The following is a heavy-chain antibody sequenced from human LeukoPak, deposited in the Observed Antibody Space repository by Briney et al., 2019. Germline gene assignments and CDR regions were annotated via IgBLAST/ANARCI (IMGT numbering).Heavy chain of an antibody. Sequence: SETLSLTCTVSGYSISSGYYWGWIRQPPGKGLEWIGSIYHSGSTYYNPSLKSRVTISVDTSKNQFSLKLSSVTAADTAVYYCARAGKSSSWYRFDPWGQGALVTVSS. CDR2: IYHSGST. V-gene: IGHV4-38-2*02. CDR1: GYSISSGYY. CDR3: ARAGKSSSWYRFDP. J-gene: IGHJ5*02. D-gene: IGHD6-13*01.